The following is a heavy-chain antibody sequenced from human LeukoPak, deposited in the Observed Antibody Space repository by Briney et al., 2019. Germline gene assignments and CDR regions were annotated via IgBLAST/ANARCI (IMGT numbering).Heavy chain of an antibody. CDR2: IYYSGST. J-gene: IGHJ5*02. D-gene: IGHD3-10*01. CDR1: GGSISRGGYS. V-gene: IGHV4-30-4*07. CDR3: ARGPRITMVRGGGFDP. Sequence: SQTLSLTCAVSGGSISRGGYSWSWIRQPPGKGLEWIGYIYYSGSTYYNPSLKSRLTISLDTSTNQFSLKLSSVTAADTAVYYCARGPRITMVRGGGFDPWGQGTLVTVSS.